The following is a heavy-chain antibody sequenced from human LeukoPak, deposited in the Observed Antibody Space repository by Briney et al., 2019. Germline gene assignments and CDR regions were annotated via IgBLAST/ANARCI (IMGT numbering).Heavy chain of an antibody. J-gene: IGHJ4*02. Sequence: SETPSLTCTVSGGSISSSSHYWGWIRQPPGKGLEWIGSIYYSGSTYYNPSLKSRVTISVDTSKNQFSLKLSSVTAADTAVYYCARVSLDYFDYWGQGTLVTVSS. CDR2: IYYSGST. CDR3: ARVSLDYFDY. V-gene: IGHV4-39*07. D-gene: IGHD6-13*01. CDR1: GGSISSSSHY.